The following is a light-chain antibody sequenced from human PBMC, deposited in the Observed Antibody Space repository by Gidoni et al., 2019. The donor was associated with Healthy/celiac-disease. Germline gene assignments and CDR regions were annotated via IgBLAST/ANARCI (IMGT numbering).Light chain of an antibody. Sequence: DFVMTQSPDSLAVSLGERATINCKSSQSVLYSSNNKNYLAWYQHKPGHPPKLLISWASTRESGVPDRFSGSGSGTDFPLTISSLQAEDVAVYYCQQYYSTPLTFGGGTKVEIK. CDR3: QQYYSTPLT. CDR1: QSVLYSSNNKNY. CDR2: WAS. V-gene: IGKV4-1*01. J-gene: IGKJ4*01.